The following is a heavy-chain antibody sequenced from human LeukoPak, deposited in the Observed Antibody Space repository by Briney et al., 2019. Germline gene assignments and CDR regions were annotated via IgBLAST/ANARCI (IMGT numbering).Heavy chain of an antibody. D-gene: IGHD5-12*01. CDR1: GFTFSSYS. V-gene: IGHV3-48*04. CDR2: ISVSSSTI. Sequence: GGSLRLSCSASGFTFSSYSMNWVRQAPGKGLEWVSHISVSSSTIYYADSVKGRFTISRDNAKNSLYLQMNNLSAEDTAVYYCARAWGSDYDLNYWGQGTLVTVSS. CDR3: ARAWGSDYDLNY. J-gene: IGHJ4*02.